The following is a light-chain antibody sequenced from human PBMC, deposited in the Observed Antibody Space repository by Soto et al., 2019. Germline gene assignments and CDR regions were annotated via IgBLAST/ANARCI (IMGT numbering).Light chain of an antibody. CDR2: LNIDGSH. Sequence: QPVLTQSPSASASLGASVKLTCTLSSGHSSYAIAWHQQQPEKGPRYLMKLNIDGSHSKGDGIPDRFSGSSSGAERYLTISSLQSEDEADYYCQTWGTGIQVFGGGTKLTVL. CDR3: QTWGTGIQV. V-gene: IGLV4-69*01. J-gene: IGLJ2*01. CDR1: SGHSSYA.